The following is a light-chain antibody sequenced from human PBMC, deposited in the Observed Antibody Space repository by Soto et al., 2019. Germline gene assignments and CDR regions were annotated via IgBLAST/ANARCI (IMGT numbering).Light chain of an antibody. J-gene: IGLJ2*01. V-gene: IGLV2-14*01. CDR3: SSYTSSSTLL. CDR1: SSDVGDYNY. CDR2: DVS. Sequence: QSALTQPASVTGSTGQSITISCTGTSSDVGDYNYVSWYQQHPGKPPKLMIYDVSNRPSGVSNRFSGSKSGNTASLTISGLQAEDEADYYCSSYTSSSTLLFGGGTKLTVL.